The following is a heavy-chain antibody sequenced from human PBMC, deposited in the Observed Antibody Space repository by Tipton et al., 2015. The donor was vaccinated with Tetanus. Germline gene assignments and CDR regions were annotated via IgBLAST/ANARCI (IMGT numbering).Heavy chain of an antibody. D-gene: IGHD2-21*01. CDR2: VDDSGRT. V-gene: IGHV4-61*01. Sequence: LRLSCTVSGDSVSTGNFYWSWIRQPPGKGLQWIAYVDDSGRTNSDYFLKSRVTTSLDTSKNQFSLKLTSVTAADTAVYYCARSNFAYSKKGAFDYWGQGTLVTVSS. CDR3: ARSNFAYSKKGAFDY. CDR1: GDSVSTGNFY. J-gene: IGHJ4*02.